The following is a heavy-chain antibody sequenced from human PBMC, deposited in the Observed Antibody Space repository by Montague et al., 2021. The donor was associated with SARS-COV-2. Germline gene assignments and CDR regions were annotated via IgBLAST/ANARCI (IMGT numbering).Heavy chain of an antibody. J-gene: IGHJ5*02. D-gene: IGHD3-22*01. CDR2: INHSGST. V-gene: IGHV4-34*01. CDR3: ARGPRITMIVVVITDIWFDP. CDR1: GGSFSGYY. Sequence: SESLSLTCAVYGGSFSGYYWSWIRQPPGKGLEWFGEINHSGSTNYNPSLKSRVTISVDTSKNQFSLKLSSVTAADTAVYYCARGPRITMIVVVITDIWFDPWGQGTLVTVSS.